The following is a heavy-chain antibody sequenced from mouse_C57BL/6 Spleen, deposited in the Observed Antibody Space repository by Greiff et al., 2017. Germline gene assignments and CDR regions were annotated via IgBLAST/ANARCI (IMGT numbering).Heavy chain of an antibody. V-gene: IGHV5-4*01. CDR3: AREHYYGKGFAY. CDR2: ISDGGSYT. CDR1: GFTFSSYA. Sequence: EVMLVESGGGLVKPGGSLKLSCAASGFTFSSYAMSWVRQTPEKRLEWVATISDGGSYTYYPDNVKGRFTISRDNAKNNLYLQMSHLKSEDTAMYYCAREHYYGKGFAYWGQGTLVTVSA. J-gene: IGHJ3*01. D-gene: IGHD2-1*01.